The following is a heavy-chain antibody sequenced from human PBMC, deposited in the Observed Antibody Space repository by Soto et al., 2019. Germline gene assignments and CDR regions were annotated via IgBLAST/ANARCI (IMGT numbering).Heavy chain of an antibody. J-gene: IGHJ4*02. CDR1: RGTFTNYA. V-gene: IGHV1-69*01. D-gene: IGHD3-22*01. CDR2: IMPFFGSG. Sequence: QVYLVQSGAEVKKRGSSVKVSCKALRGTFTNYAFSWVRQAPGQGLEWMGGIMPFFGSGNYAQKFQGRINITADESTSSVYLELTSLRSEDTAVYYCARDRAGYYSHFVYWGQGTLVTVSS. CDR3: ARDRAGYYSHFVY.